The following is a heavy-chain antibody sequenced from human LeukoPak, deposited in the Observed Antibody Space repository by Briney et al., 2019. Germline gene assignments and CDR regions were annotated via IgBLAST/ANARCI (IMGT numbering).Heavy chain of an antibody. CDR3: ARQTGSGLFILP. V-gene: IGHV4-39*01. Sequence: SETLSLACTVSGVSISSSNSYWGWIRQPPGKGLEWIGSIYYTGNTYYNASLKSRVTISIDTSKNQISLRLTSVTATDTAIYYCARQTGSGLFILPGGQGTLVTVSS. CDR2: IYYTGNT. J-gene: IGHJ4*02. D-gene: IGHD3/OR15-3a*01. CDR1: GVSISSSNSY.